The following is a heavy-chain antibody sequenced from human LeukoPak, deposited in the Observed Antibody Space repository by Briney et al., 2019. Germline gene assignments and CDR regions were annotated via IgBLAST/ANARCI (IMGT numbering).Heavy chain of an antibody. D-gene: IGHD6-13*01. Sequence: PSETLSLTCTVSGGSISSYYWSWIRQPPGKGLEWIGYIYYSGSTNYNPSLKSRVTISVDTSKNQFSLKLSSVTAADTAVYYCARLVAAAGAYYYYYYGMDVWGQGTTVTVSS. CDR3: ARLVAAAGAYYYYYYGMDV. V-gene: IGHV4-59*08. CDR2: IYYSGST. J-gene: IGHJ6*02. CDR1: GGSISSYY.